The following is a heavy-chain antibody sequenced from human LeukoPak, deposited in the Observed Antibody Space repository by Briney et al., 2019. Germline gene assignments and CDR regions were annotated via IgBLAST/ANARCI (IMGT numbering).Heavy chain of an antibody. J-gene: IGHJ4*02. CDR3: ARVPTASYDSSGFDY. CDR2: IYYSGST. CDR1: GGSISSSSYY. V-gene: IGHV4-39*07. D-gene: IGHD3-22*01. Sequence: SETLSLTCTVSGGSISSSSYYWGWIRQPPGKGLEWIGSIYYSGSTYYNPSLKSRVTISVDTSKNQFSLKLSSVTAADTAVYYCARVPTASYDSSGFDYWGQGTLVTVSS.